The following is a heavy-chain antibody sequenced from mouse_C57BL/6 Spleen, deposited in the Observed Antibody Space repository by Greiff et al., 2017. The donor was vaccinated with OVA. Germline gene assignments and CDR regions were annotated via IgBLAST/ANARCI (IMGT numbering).Heavy chain of an antibody. CDR2: INPSTGGT. J-gene: IGHJ2*01. D-gene: IGHD2-3*01. Sequence: VQLQQSGPELVKPGASVKISCKASGYSFTGYYMNWVKQSPEKSLEWIGEINPSTGGTTYNQKFKAKATLTVDKSSSTAYMQLKSLTSEDSAVYYCARRRVYDGYYFDYWGQGTTLTVSS. CDR1: GYSFTGYY. V-gene: IGHV1-42*01. CDR3: ARRRVYDGYYFDY.